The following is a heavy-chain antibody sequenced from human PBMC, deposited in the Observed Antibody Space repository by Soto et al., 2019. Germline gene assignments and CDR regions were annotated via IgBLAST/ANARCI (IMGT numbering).Heavy chain of an antibody. J-gene: IGHJ4*02. V-gene: IGHV3-33*01. CDR2: IWYDGNNK. CDR1: GFTFSSYG. CDR3: ARVFDTYYFDS. D-gene: IGHD3-9*01. Sequence: QVQLVESGGGVVQPGRSLRLSCAASGFTFSSYGMHWVRQAPGKGLEWVAVIWYDGNNKYYADSVKGRFTISRDNSKKTLYLQMNSLRAEDTAVYYCARVFDTYYFDSWGQGNMVTVSS.